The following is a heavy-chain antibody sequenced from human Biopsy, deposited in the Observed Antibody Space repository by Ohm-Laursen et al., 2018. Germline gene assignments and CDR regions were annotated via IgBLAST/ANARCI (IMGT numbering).Heavy chain of an antibody. CDR2: ASYSGYT. Sequence: TLSLTCTVSDDSIRNFYWTWIRQPPGQGLEWIGHASYSGYTNYNPSLESRVTISVDTSKNHFSLNLRSVTAADTAVYSCARLGNFWNAEDGLDLWGLGTMVTVSS. D-gene: IGHD3-3*01. V-gene: IGHV4-59*08. CDR3: ARLGNFWNAEDGLDL. CDR1: DDSIRNFY. J-gene: IGHJ3*01.